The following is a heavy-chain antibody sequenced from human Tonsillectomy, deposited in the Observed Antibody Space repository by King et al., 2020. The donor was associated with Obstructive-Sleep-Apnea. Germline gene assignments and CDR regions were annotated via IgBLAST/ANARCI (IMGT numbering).Heavy chain of an antibody. J-gene: IGHJ4*02. CDR1: GGSISSGGYY. D-gene: IGHD7-27*01. CDR2: ISYSGTT. CDR3: AGGRQTGDALDY. V-gene: IGHV4-31*03. Sequence: VQLQESGPGLVKPSQTLSLTCSVSGGSISSGGYYWTWIRQHPGKGLEWIGYISYSGTTSHNPSLKSRLTISVDTSENQFSLKLISVTAADPAVYYCAGGRQTGDALDYWGQGTLVTVSS.